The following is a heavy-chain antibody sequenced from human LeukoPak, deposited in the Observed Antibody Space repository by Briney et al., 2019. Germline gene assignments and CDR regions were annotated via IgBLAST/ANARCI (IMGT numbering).Heavy chain of an antibody. D-gene: IGHD7-27*01. J-gene: IGHJ4*02. Sequence: SLRLSCAASGFTFDDYAMHWVRQAPGKGLEWVSGISWNSGSIGYADSVKGRFTISRDNAKNSLYLQMNSLRAEDTALYYCAKGSWGLDYWGQGTLVTVSS. CDR1: GFTFDDYA. V-gene: IGHV3-9*01. CDR3: AKGSWGLDY. CDR2: ISWNSGSI.